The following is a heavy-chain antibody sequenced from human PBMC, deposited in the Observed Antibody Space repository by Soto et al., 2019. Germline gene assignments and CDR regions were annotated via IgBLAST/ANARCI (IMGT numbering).Heavy chain of an antibody. CDR1: GFTFSSHG. CDR3: VKERIDQGQLLPFFDD. V-gene: IGHV3-30*18. Sequence: AGSLSLSCAASGFTFSSHGMHWLRQAPGKGLEWVTVISHDGYNDYYADPVKGRFTISRDNSKNTLYLQMNSLRPEDTAVYDCVKERIDQGQLLPFFDDWGQGTLVTVSS. J-gene: IGHJ4*02. D-gene: IGHD2-21*01. CDR2: ISHDGYND.